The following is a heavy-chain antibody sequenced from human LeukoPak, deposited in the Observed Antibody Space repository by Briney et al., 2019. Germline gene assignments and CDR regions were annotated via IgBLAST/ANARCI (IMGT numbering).Heavy chain of an antibody. Sequence: GGSLRLSCVGAGFIFGDFYMNWTRHARGKGLEWISFITTCGDTIYYADSVKGRFTVSRDNSKNSLYLQMNSLRAEDTAVYFCARDPEYSDNWGQGTLVSVSS. J-gene: IGHJ4*02. D-gene: IGHD1-1*01. CDR1: GFIFGDFY. CDR2: ITTCGDTI. V-gene: IGHV3-11*01. CDR3: ARDPEYSDN.